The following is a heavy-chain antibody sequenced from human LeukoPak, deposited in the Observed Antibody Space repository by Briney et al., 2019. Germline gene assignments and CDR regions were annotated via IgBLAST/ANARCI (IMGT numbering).Heavy chain of an antibody. CDR1: GYSISSGYY. Sequence: SETLSLTCAVFGYSISSGYYWGWIRQPPGKGLEWIGSIYHSGSTYYNPSLKSRVTISVDTSKNQFSLKLSSVTAADTAVYYCARDPGYYGSGSAYYYYGMDVWGKGTTVTVSS. V-gene: IGHV4-38-2*02. CDR2: IYHSGST. J-gene: IGHJ6*04. CDR3: ARDPGYYGSGSAYYYYGMDV. D-gene: IGHD3-10*01.